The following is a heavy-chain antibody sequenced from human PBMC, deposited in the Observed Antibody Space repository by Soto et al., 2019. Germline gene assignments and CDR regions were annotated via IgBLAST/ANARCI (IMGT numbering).Heavy chain of an antibody. CDR2: ISDDGNNK. D-gene: IGHD3-10*01. CDR1: GFNFSRYT. V-gene: IGHV3-30-3*01. J-gene: IGHJ4*02. Sequence: QVQLVESGGGVVQPGRSLRLSCAASGFNFSRYTMHWVRQAPGKGLEWMAFISDDGNNKYYADSVKGQFTISRDNSKNTLYLQMNSLRTEDTAVYYCARDDEGGSDCDLGYWGQGTLVTVSS. CDR3: ARDDEGGSDCDLGY.